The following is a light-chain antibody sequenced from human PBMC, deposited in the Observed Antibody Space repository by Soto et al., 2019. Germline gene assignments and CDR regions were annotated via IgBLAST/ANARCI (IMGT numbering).Light chain of an antibody. Sequence: IVLTQSPGTLSLSQGERATLSCMASQSVSSYLAWYQQKPGQAPRLLIYGASSRATGIPDRFSGSGSGTDFTLTISRLEPEDFAVYYCQQYGSSPPLSFGGGTKVDIK. J-gene: IGKJ4*01. CDR2: GAS. V-gene: IGKV3-20*01. CDR1: QSVSSY. CDR3: QQYGSSPPLS.